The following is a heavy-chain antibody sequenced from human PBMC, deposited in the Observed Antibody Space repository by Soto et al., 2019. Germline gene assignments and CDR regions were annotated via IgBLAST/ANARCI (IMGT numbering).Heavy chain of an antibody. CDR2: IYYSGST. V-gene: IGHV4-59*01. CDR3: ASLARRVLYFDY. J-gene: IGHJ4*02. CDR1: GGSISSYY. D-gene: IGHD2-8*01. Sequence: QVQLQESGPGLVKPSETLSLTCTVSGGSISSYYWSWIQQPPGKGLEWIGYIYYSGSTNYNPSLKSRVTISVDTSKNQFSLKLSSVTAADTAVYYCASLARRVLYFDYWGQGTLVTVSS.